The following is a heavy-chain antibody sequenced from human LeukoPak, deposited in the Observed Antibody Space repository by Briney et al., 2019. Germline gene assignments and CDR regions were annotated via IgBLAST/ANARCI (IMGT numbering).Heavy chain of an antibody. CDR2: INPANGDT. CDR3: AREDIVVVVADKGIDY. CDR1: GYTFVKYA. Sequence: ASVKVSCKTSGYTFVKYAMHWVRLAPGQGLEWLGWINPANGDTRYSRQFGGRVTITRDTSASTTYMELSSLTSEDTAVYYCAREDIVVVVADKGIDYWGQGTLVTVSS. D-gene: IGHD2-15*01. V-gene: IGHV1-3*01. J-gene: IGHJ4*02.